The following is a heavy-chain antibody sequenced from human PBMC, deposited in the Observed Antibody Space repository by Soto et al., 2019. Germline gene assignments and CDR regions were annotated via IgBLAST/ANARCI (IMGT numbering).Heavy chain of an antibody. CDR2: ISGRTSST. CDR3: AKDPLPLYGMDV. V-gene: IGHV3-23*01. Sequence: EVQLLESGGGLVRPGGSLSLSCAASGFTFSSYAMNWVRQAPGKGLEWVSGISGRTSSTYYADSVKGRFTISRDNSKNTLFLYMINLRVEDAAVYYCAKDPLPLYGMDVWGQGTTVTVSS. CDR1: GFTFSSYA. J-gene: IGHJ6*02.